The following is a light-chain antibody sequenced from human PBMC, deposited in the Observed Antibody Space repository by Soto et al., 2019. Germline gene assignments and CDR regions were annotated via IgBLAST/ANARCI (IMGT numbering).Light chain of an antibody. J-gene: IGKJ1*01. V-gene: IGKV1-17*01. CDR1: QGIRNA. CDR3: LQHNSYPPT. CDR2: AAS. Sequence: DIQMTQCPSSLSASVGDRVTITCQASQGIRNALGWYQQKPGKAPKRLIYAASSLQSGVPSRFSGSGSVTEFTLTISSLQPEDVATYYCLQHNSYPPTFGQGTKVESK.